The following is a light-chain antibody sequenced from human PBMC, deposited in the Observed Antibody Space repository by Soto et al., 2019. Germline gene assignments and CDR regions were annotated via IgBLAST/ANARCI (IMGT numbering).Light chain of an antibody. CDR2: DVS. CDR3: SSYTSSTTLYA. J-gene: IGLJ1*01. CDR1: SSDVGAYNY. Sequence: QSVLTQPASVSGSPGQSISISCTGTSSDVGAYNYVSWYQQHPGKAPKLMIYDVSHRPSGVSDRFSGSKSANTASLTISGLQAEDEADYYCSSYTSSTTLYAFGTGTKGTVL. V-gene: IGLV2-14*03.